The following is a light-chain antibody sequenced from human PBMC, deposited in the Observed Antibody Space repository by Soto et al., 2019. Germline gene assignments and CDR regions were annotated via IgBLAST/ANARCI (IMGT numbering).Light chain of an antibody. CDR1: GSDVGAYDY. J-gene: IGLJ1*01. V-gene: IGLV2-14*01. CDR2: VVS. Sequence: QSAPTQPASVSGSPGQSITISCTGTGSDVGAYDYVSWYQQHPDKAPKLIIYVVSNRPSGVSNRFSGSKSGNTASLTISGLQAEDEADYYCSLYTSSDTPYVFGTGTKLTVL. CDR3: SLYTSSDTPYV.